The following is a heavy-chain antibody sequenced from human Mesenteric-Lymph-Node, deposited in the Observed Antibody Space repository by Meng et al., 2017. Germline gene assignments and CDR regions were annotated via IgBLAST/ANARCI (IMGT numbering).Heavy chain of an antibody. Sequence: ESLKISCTVSGASLTTYYWNWIRQPPGKGLEWIGSIYSSGYTNYNPSLKSRVVISEDMSNNQFSLKLTSVTAADTAVYYCARANLGYCSSTSCPYYYYYGMDVWGQGTTVTVSS. J-gene: IGHJ6*02. CDR3: ARANLGYCSSTSCPYYYYYGMDV. CDR1: GASLTTYY. CDR2: IYSSGYT. V-gene: IGHV4-59*01. D-gene: IGHD2-2*01.